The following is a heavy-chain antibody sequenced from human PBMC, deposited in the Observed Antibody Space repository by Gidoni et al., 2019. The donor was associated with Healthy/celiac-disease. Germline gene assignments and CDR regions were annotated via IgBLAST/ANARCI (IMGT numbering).Heavy chain of an antibody. V-gene: IGHV3-7*03. CDR1: GFTFSSYW. CDR3: ARDDSSSWYDYYYYYMDV. D-gene: IGHD6-13*01. CDR2: IKQDGSEK. Sequence: EVQLVESGGGLVQPGGSLRLSCAASGFTFSSYWMSWVRQAPGKGLEWVANIKQDGSEKYYVDSVKGRFTISRDNAKNSLYLQMNSLRAEDTAVYYCARDDSSSWYDYYYYYMDVWGKGTTVTVSS. J-gene: IGHJ6*03.